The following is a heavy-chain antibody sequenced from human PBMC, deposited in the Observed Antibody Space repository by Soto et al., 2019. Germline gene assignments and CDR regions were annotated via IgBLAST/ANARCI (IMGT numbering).Heavy chain of an antibody. CDR3: AKDLEDTAMVGAFDI. CDR2: ISYDGSNK. J-gene: IGHJ3*02. Sequence: PWWSLRLSCSASVFTFSSYGMHWVRQAPGKGLEWVAVISYDGSNKYYADSVKGRFTISRDNSKNTLYLQMNSLRAEDTAVYYCAKDLEDTAMVGAFDIWGQGTMVTVSS. V-gene: IGHV3-30*18. CDR1: VFTFSSYG. D-gene: IGHD5-18*01.